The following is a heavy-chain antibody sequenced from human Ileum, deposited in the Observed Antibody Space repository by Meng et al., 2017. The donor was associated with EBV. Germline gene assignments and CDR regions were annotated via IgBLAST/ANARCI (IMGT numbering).Heavy chain of an antibody. CDR1: GDFISSSHW. CDR3: ARSSPIVRGLDY. V-gene: IGHV4-4*02. J-gene: IGHJ4*02. D-gene: IGHD3-10*01. Sequence: QVQLQESGPGLVKPSGTLSLTCAVSGDFISSSHWWTWVCQPPGKGLEWIGEMHPSGSTYYNPSLKSRVTISLDKSKNEVNLHLNSLTAADTAVYFCARSSPIVRGLDYWGQGTLVTVSS. CDR2: MHPSGST.